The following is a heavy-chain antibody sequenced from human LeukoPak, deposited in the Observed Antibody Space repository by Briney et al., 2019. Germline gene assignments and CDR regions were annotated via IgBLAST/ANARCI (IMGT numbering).Heavy chain of an antibody. CDR2: IRYDGTNK. CDR1: GFTFSSYG. J-gene: IGHJ4*02. V-gene: IGHV3-30*02. CDR3: AKDLHLYYDLWSGYLPDY. D-gene: IGHD3-3*01. Sequence: GGSLRLSCAASGFTFSSYGMHWVRQAPGKGLEWVAFIRYDGTNKYYADSVEDRITVSRDNSKNTLYLQMNSLRAEDTAVYYCAKDLHLYYDLWSGYLPDYWGQGTLVTVSS.